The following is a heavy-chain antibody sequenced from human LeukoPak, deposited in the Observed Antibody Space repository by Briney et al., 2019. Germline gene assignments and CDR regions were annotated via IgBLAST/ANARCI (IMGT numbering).Heavy chain of an antibody. Sequence: TGGSLRLSCAASGFTFSSYAMSWVRQAPGKGLEWVSAISGSGGSTYCADSVKGRFTISRDNSKNTLYLQMNSLRAEDTAVYYCAKDQFRAYYDFWSGPIGAFDIWGQGTMVTVSS. D-gene: IGHD3-3*01. V-gene: IGHV3-23*01. J-gene: IGHJ3*02. CDR3: AKDQFRAYYDFWSGPIGAFDI. CDR1: GFTFSSYA. CDR2: ISGSGGST.